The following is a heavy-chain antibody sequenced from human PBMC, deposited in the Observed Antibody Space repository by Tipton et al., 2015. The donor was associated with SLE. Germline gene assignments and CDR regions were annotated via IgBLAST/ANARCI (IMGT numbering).Heavy chain of an antibody. CDR1: GGSISGYY. J-gene: IGHJ3*01. V-gene: IGHV4-34*01. CDR3: ASRITIFALDV. Sequence: TLSLTCAVYGGSISGYYWSWIRQPPGKGLEWIGEINHSGNTNYNPSLKSRVTISVDTSKKQFSLKLSSVTAADTAVYYCASRITIFALDVWGRGTVVTVSS. CDR2: INHSGNT. D-gene: IGHD3-9*01.